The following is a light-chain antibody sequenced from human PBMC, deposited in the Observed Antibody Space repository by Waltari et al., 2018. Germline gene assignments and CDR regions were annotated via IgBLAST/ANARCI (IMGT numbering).Light chain of an antibody. Sequence: EIVLTQSPATLSLSPGERATLSCRASESICIYLTWYQHKPGQAPRLLIYDASNRATGIPARFSGGGSGRDFTLTINSLEPEDFTVYYCQHRRNWPPYTFGQGTKLEIK. J-gene: IGKJ2*01. CDR3: QHRRNWPPYT. V-gene: IGKV3-11*02. CDR2: DAS. CDR1: ESICIY.